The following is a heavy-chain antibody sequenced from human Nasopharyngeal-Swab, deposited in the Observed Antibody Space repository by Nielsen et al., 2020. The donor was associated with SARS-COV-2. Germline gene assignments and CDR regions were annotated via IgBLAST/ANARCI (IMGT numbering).Heavy chain of an antibody. D-gene: IGHD2-2*03. J-gene: IGHJ3*02. CDR3: ARTGDLDIVVVPAALWAFDI. V-gene: IGHV4-59*01. CDR2: IYYSGST. CDR1: GGSFSGYY. Sequence: SETLSLTCAVYGGSFSGYYWSWIRQPPGKGLEWIGYIYYSGSTNYNPSLKSRVTISVDTSKNQFSLKLSSVTAADTAVYYRARTGDLDIVVVPAALWAFDIWGQGTMVTVSS.